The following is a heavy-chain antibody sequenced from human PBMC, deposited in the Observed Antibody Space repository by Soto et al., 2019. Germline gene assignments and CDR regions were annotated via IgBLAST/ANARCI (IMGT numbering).Heavy chain of an antibody. CDR3: ARSPSWETTVTPYYFDS. CDR2: MNPKSANT. V-gene: IGHV1-8*01. J-gene: IGHJ4*02. D-gene: IGHD4-4*01. CDR1: GNTFISYD. Sequence: GASVKVSCKASGNTFISYDINWVRQATGQGLEWMGWMNPKSANTGYAQNFQGRVTMTRNTSISTAYMELSSLRSEDTAVYYCARSPSWETTVTPYYFDSWGQGTLVTVSS.